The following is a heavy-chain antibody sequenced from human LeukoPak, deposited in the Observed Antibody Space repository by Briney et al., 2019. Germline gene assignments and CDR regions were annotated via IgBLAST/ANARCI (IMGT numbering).Heavy chain of an antibody. Sequence: GASVKVSCKASGYTFTSYDINWVRQATGQGLEWMGWMNPNSGNTGYAQKFQGRVTMTRNTSISTAYMELSSLRSEDTAVYYCAIRYCSGGSCYSGGYFQHWGQGTLVTVSS. V-gene: IGHV1-8*01. CDR2: MNPNSGNT. J-gene: IGHJ1*01. D-gene: IGHD2-15*01. CDR1: GYTFTSYD. CDR3: AIRYCSGGSCYSGGYFQH.